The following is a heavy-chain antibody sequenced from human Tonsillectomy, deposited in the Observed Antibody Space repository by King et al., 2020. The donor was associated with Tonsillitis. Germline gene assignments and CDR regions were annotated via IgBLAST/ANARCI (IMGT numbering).Heavy chain of an antibody. CDR3: TSILYYDFWSGYQIFDY. Sequence: VQLVQSGGGLVKPGGSLRLSCAASGFTFSNAWMNWVRQAPGKGLEWVGRIKSKTDGGTTDYAAPVKGRFTISRDDSKNTLYLQMNSLKTEDTAVYYCTSILYYDFWSGYQIFDYWGQGTLVTVSS. J-gene: IGHJ4*02. V-gene: IGHV3-15*07. CDR2: IKSKTDGGTT. D-gene: IGHD3-3*01. CDR1: GFTFSNAW.